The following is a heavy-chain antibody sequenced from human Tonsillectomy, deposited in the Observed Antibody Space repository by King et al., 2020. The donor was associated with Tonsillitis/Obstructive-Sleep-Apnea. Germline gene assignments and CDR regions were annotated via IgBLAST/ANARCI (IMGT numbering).Heavy chain of an antibody. J-gene: IGHJ5*02. CDR1: GFTFTSSA. CDR3: EAGSVFSGLDP. Sequence: QLVQSGPEVKKPGTSVKVSCKASGFTFTSSAVQWVRQARGQRLEWIAWIVVGSGNTNYAQKFQERVTITRDMSTSTAYMELSSLRSEDTAVYYCEAGSVFSGLDPWGQGTLVTVSS. CDR2: IVVGSGNT. V-gene: IGHV1-58*01. D-gene: IGHD3-10*01.